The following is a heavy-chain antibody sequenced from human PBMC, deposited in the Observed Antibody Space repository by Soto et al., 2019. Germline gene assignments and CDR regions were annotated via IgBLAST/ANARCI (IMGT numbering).Heavy chain of an antibody. CDR3: AREIAAAALYYYYGMDV. D-gene: IGHD6-13*01. J-gene: IGHJ6*02. CDR1: VFTFSSYS. Sequence: GGSLRLSCAASVFTFSSYSMNWVRQAPGKGLEWVSSISSSSSYIYYADSVKGRFTISRDNAKNSLYLQMNSLRAEDTAVYYCAREIAAAALYYYYGMDVWGQGTTVTVSS. CDR2: ISSSSSYI. V-gene: IGHV3-21*01.